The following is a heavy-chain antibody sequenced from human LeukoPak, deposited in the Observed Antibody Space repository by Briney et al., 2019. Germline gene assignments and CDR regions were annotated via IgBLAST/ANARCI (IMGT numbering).Heavy chain of an antibody. J-gene: IGHJ1*01. CDR3: AKDDAWGRYKD. D-gene: IGHD3-16*01. Sequence: PGGSLRLSCAASGFTFSSYDIHWVRQAPGKGLEWVAFIRYDGSNKYYADSVKGRFTISRDNSKNTVSLQMNSLRGDDTAVYYCAKDDAWGRYKDWGQGTLVTVSS. CDR2: IRYDGSNK. V-gene: IGHV3-30*02. CDR1: GFTFSSYD.